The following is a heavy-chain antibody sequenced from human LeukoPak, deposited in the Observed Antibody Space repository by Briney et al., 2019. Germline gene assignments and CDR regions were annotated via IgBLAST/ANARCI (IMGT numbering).Heavy chain of an antibody. D-gene: IGHD2-15*01. Sequence: SETLSLTCTVSGGSISSYYWSWIRQPPGKGLEWIGYIYDSGSTNYNPSLKSRVTISVDTSKNQFSLKLSSVTAADTAVYYCARVGGYCSGGSCYQIYYYYMDVWGKGTTVTVSS. CDR2: IYDSGST. CDR1: GGSISSYY. J-gene: IGHJ6*03. CDR3: ARVGGYCSGGSCYQIYYYYMDV. V-gene: IGHV4-59*08.